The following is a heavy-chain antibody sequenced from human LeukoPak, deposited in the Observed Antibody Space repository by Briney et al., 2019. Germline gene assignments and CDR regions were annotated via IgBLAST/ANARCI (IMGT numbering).Heavy chain of an antibody. CDR2: INPKSGGT. J-gene: IGHJ4*02. D-gene: IGHD3-9*01. Sequence: GASVKVSCKASGYTFSGYYTHWVRQAPGQGLEWMGWINPKSGGTNEAQKFHDRVTMTRDTSIRTAYMEVSRLRSDDTAVYYCARSPDILTGENFDYWGQGTLVTVSS. V-gene: IGHV1-2*02. CDR1: GYTFSGYY. CDR3: ARSPDILTGENFDY.